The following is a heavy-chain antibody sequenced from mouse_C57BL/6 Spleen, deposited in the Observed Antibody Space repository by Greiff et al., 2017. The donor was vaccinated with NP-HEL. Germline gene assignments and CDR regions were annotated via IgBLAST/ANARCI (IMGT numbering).Heavy chain of an antibody. CDR1: GFTFSSYG. CDR3: ARHDGSSYWYFEV. Sequence: EVHLVESGGDLVKPGGSLKLSCAASGFTFSSYGMSWVRQTPDKRLEWVATISSGGSYTYYPDSVKGRFTISRDNAKNTLYLQMSSLKSEDTAMYYCARHDGSSYWYFEVWGTGTTVTVSS. D-gene: IGHD1-1*01. J-gene: IGHJ1*03. CDR2: ISSGGSYT. V-gene: IGHV5-6*01.